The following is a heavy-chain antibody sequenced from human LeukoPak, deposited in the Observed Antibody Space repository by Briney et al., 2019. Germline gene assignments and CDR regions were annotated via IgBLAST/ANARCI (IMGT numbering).Heavy chain of an antibody. D-gene: IGHD3-3*01. CDR2: ISSSSSYI. Sequence: GGSLRLSCAASGFTFSSYSMNWVRQAPGKGLEWVSSISSSSSYIYYADSVKGRFTISRDNAKNSLYLQMNSLRAEDTAVYYCARATYYDFWSGYYPTETFDYWGQGTLVTVSS. V-gene: IGHV3-21*01. CDR1: GFTFSSYS. J-gene: IGHJ4*02. CDR3: ARATYYDFWSGYYPTETFDY.